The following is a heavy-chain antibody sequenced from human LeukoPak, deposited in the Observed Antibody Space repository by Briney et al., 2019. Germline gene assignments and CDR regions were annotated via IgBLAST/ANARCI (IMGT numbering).Heavy chain of an antibody. D-gene: IGHD1-26*01. CDR1: GFTFSSYG. CDR3: ARGRMGATTWIDH. CDR2: IWYDGSNK. V-gene: IGHV3-33*01. J-gene: IGHJ4*02. Sequence: GGSLRISCAASGFTFSSYGMHWVRQAPGKGLEWVAVIWYDGSNKYYADSVKGRFTISRDNSKNTLYLHMNSLRAEDTAVYYCARGRMGATTWIDHWGQGTLVTVSS.